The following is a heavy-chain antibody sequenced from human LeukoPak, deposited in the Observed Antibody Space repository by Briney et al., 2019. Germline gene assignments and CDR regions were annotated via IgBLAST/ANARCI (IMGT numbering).Heavy chain of an antibody. D-gene: IGHD3/OR15-3a*01. CDR2: ITDDGST. Sequence: SETLSLTCSVSGGYISSSSYYWGWIRQPPGKGLEWIGSITDDGSTSYNTSLKSRVTISVDTSKNQFSLKLSSVTAADTAVYYCAMYRGLTMFDYWGQGTLVTASS. V-gene: IGHV4-39*01. CDR1: GGYISSSSYY. J-gene: IGHJ4*02. CDR3: AMYRGLTMFDY.